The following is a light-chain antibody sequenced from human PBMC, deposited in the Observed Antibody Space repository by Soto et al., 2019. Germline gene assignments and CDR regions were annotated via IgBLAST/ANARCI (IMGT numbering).Light chain of an antibody. J-gene: IGKJ4*01. CDR1: QSISSW. CDR2: KAS. Sequence: DIHMTQSPSTLSASVGDRVTITCRASQSISSWLAWYQHKPGKAPNLLIYKASSLESGVPSRFSGSGSGTEFTLTVSSLQPGDLATYYCQQYDSYPLIFGGGTKVEIK. V-gene: IGKV1-5*03. CDR3: QQYDSYPLI.